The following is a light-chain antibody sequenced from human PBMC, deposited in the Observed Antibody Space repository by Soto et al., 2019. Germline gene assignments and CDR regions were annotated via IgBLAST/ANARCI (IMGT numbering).Light chain of an antibody. Sequence: QSALTQPASVSGSPGQSITISCTGTSSDIGGYDSVSWYQQHPGKAPKLMIYEVNNRPSGVSNRFSGSKSGNTASLTISGLQADDEADYYCNSYTSSSPVVVFGGGTKVTVL. CDR3: NSYTSSSPVVV. J-gene: IGLJ2*01. CDR1: SSDIGGYDS. CDR2: EVN. V-gene: IGLV2-14*01.